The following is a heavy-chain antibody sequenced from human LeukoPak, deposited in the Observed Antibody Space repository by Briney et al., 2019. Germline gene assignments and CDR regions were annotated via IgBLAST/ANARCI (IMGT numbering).Heavy chain of an antibody. CDR1: GFSFSNYA. CDR2: ISGSGGST. CDR3: ARMGTDGDEKFYFDY. D-gene: IGHD1-1*01. V-gene: IGHV3-23*01. J-gene: IGHJ4*02. Sequence: PGGSLRLSCVPSGFSFSNYAMSWVRQAPGKGLEWVSSISGSGGSTHYVDSVKGRFTISRDNSKNTLYLQMNSLRAEDTAVYYCARMGTDGDEKFYFDYWGQGTLVTVSS.